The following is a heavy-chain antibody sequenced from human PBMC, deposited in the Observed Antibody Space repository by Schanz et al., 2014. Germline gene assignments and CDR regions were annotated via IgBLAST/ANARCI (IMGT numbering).Heavy chain of an antibody. Sequence: EVHLLESGGGLVQPGGSLRLSCAASGFTFSSYAMSWVRQAPGKGLEWVSAISGSGGSTYYADSVKGRFTISRDNAKSSLYLQMNSLRAEDTAVYYCARAGYDADNWFDPWGQGTLVTVSS. CDR2: ISGSGGST. CDR1: GFTFSSYA. J-gene: IGHJ5*02. CDR3: ARAGYDADNWFDP. V-gene: IGHV3-23*01. D-gene: IGHD2-2*01.